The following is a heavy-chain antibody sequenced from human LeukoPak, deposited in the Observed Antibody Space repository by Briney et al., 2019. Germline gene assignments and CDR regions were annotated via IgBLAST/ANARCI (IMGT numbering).Heavy chain of an antibody. CDR3: ARRLEGYFQH. CDR1: GGTVSRYP. J-gene: IGHJ1*01. CDR2: ISAYNGNT. V-gene: IGHV1-18*01. D-gene: IGHD1-1*01. Sequence: ASVKVSCKASGGTVSRYPISWVRQAPGQGLEWMGWISAYNGNTNYAQKLQGRVTMTTDTSTSTAYMELRSLRSDDTAVYYCARRLEGYFQHWGQGTLVTVSS.